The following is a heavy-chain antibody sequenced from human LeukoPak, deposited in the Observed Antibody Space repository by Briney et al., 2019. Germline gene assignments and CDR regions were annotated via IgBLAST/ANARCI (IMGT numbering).Heavy chain of an antibody. V-gene: IGHV3-74*01. CDR2: INSDGSST. CDR1: GSTFSSYW. D-gene: IGHD6-19*01. J-gene: IGHJ6*02. Sequence: GGSPRLSCAASGSTFSSYWMHWVRQAPGKGLVWVSRINSDGSSTTYADSVKGRFTISRDNAKNTLYLQMNSLRAEDSAVYYCARGPSDSSGWSYFHYAMDVWGQGTTVTVSS. CDR3: ARGPSDSSGWSYFHYAMDV.